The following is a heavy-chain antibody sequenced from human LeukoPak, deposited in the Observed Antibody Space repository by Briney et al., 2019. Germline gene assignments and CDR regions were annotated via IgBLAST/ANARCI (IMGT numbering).Heavy chain of an antibody. Sequence: GGSLRLSCGASGFTFSSYAMSWVRQAPGKGLEWVSAISGSGGSTYYADSVKGRFTISRDNSKNTLYLQMNSLRAEDTAVYYCAKDRGSDYYDSSGYYSHNWLDPWGQGTLVTVSS. CDR3: AKDRGSDYYDSSGYYSHNWLDP. D-gene: IGHD3-22*01. V-gene: IGHV3-23*01. J-gene: IGHJ5*02. CDR2: ISGSGGST. CDR1: GFTFSSYA.